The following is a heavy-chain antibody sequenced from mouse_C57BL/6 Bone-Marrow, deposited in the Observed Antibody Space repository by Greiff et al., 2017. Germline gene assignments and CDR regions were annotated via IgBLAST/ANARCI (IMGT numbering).Heavy chain of an antibody. CDR2: INPNYGTT. Sequence: LVESGPELVKPGASVKISCKASGYSFTDYNMNWVKQSNGKSLEWIGVINPNYGTTSYNQKFKGKATLTVDQSSSTAYMQLNSLTSEDSAVYYCARGGANWGWYFDVWGTGTTVTVSS. J-gene: IGHJ1*03. V-gene: IGHV1-39*01. CDR3: ARGGANWGWYFDV. D-gene: IGHD4-1*01. CDR1: GYSFTDYN.